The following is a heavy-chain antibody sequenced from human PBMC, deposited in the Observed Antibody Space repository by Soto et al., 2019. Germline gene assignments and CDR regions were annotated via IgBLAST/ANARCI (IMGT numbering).Heavy chain of an antibody. D-gene: IGHD3-16*01. CDR1: GFTFSNYW. CDR3: AKVGVWGNLRSWPDF. V-gene: IGHV3-7*01. Sequence: EVQLVESGGGLVQPGGSLRLSCAASGFTFSNYWMTWVRQAPGKGLEWVANIKQDGSEKSYVDSVKGRFTISRDNAKNSLYLPMNSLRAEDTGVYHCAKVGVWGNLRSWPDFWGPGTLVTVAS. CDR2: IKQDGSEK. J-gene: IGHJ4*02.